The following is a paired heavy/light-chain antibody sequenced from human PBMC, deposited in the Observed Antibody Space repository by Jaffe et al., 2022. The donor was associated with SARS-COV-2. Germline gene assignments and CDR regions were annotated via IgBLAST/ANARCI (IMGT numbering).Heavy chain of an antibody. V-gene: IGHV2-70*01. CDR3: ARIQREYYYDSSGYYKERGLYYYGMDV. J-gene: IGHJ6*02. D-gene: IGHD3-22*01. Sequence: QVTLRESGPALVKPTQTLTLTCTFSGFSLSTSGMCVSWIRQPPGKALEWLALIDWDDDKYYSTSLKTRLTISKDTSKNQVVLTMTNMDPVDTATYYCARIQREYYYDSSGYYKERGLYYYGMDVWGQGTTVTVSS. CDR1: GFSLSTSGMC. CDR2: IDWDDDK.
Light chain of an antibody. Sequence: SYELTQPPSVSVSPGQTASITCSGDKLGDKYACWYQQKPGQSPVLVIYQDSKRPSGIPERFSGSNSGNTATLTISGTQAMDEADYYCQAWDSTEGVFGGGTKLTVL. CDR1: KLGDKY. CDR2: QDS. CDR3: QAWDSTEGV. J-gene: IGLJ2*01. V-gene: IGLV3-1*01.